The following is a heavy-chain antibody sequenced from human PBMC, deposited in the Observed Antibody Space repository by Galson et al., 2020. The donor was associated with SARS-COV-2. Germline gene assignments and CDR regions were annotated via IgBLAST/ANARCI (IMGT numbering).Heavy chain of an antibody. V-gene: IGHV3-49*03. CDR1: GFTFGDYA. CDR2: IRSKGYDGTT. CDR3: TRDRCSLSNCSAGGY. J-gene: IGHJ4*02. Sequence: GESLKISCTVSGFTFGDYAMYWFRQAPGKGLEWVGFIRSKGYDGTTEYAASVKGRFTISTDESKRIAYLQMSSLKTEDTAVYYCTRDRCSLSNCSAGGYWGQGTLVTVSS. D-gene: IGHD2-15*01.